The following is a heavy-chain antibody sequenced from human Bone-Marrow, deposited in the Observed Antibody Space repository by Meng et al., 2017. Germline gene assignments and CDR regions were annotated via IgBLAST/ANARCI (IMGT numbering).Heavy chain of an antibody. CDR1: GFTFSSYG. CDR2: IWYDGSNK. J-gene: IGHJ4*02. Sequence: GESLKISCAASGFTFSSYGMHWVRQAPGKGLEWVAVIWYDGSNKYYADSVKGRFTISRDNSKNTLYLQMNSLRAEDTAVYYCARGGYDSSGYPNDCWGQGTLVTVSS. CDR3: ARGGYDSSGYPNDC. D-gene: IGHD3-22*01. V-gene: IGHV3-33*01.